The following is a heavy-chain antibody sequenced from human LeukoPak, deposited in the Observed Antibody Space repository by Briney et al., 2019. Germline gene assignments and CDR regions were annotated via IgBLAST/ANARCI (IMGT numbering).Heavy chain of an antibody. CDR3: AKDRDGGSNTRAKGFDY. J-gene: IGHJ4*02. Sequence: GGSLRLSCAASGFTFSDYAMSWVRQAPGEGLQWVSGISAAGGTTYYADSVKGRFTISRDKSTSTLYLQMNSLRAEDTAVYYCAKDRDGGSNTRAKGFDYWGQGTPVTVSS. CDR2: ISAAGGTT. V-gene: IGHV3-23*01. D-gene: IGHD3-10*01. CDR1: GFTFSDYA.